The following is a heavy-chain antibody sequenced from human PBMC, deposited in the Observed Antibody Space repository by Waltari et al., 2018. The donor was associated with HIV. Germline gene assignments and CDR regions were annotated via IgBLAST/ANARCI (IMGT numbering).Heavy chain of an antibody. J-gene: IGHJ4*02. CDR2: INAGDGDT. D-gene: IGHD3-3*01. V-gene: IGHV1-3*01. CDR3: AFEPLWSGYSPFDY. Sequence: VQLVQSGAEVKKPGASVKVSCKASGYTFTKYAMHWVRQAPGQRLEWMGCINAGDGDTKYSQKFQGRVTISRDTSASSAYMELSSLRSEDTAVYYCAFEPLWSGYSPFDYWGQGTLVTVSS. CDR1: GYTFTKYA.